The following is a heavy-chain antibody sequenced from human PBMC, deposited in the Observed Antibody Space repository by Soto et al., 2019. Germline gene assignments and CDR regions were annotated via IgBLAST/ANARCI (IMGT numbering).Heavy chain of an antibody. J-gene: IGHJ4*02. CDR3: ARGDTAMVIDY. CDR1: GFTFSIYW. D-gene: IGHD5-18*01. V-gene: IGHV3-74*01. Sequence: PGGSLRLSCAASGFTFSIYWMHWVRQAPGKGLVWVSRINSAGTTTTYADSMKGRFTISRDNAKNTLYLQMNSLRAEDTAVYYCARGDTAMVIDYWGQGTQVTV. CDR2: INSAGTTT.